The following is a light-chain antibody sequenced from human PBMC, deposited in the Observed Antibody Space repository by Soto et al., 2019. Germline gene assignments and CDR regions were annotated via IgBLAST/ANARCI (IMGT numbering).Light chain of an antibody. V-gene: IGKV3-15*01. CDR2: GAS. CDR1: QSVNSN. Sequence: EIVMTQSPATLSVSPGERATLSCRASQSVNSNLAWYQQKPGQAPRLRIYGASTRATGIPARFSGSGSGTEFTLTISSLQSEYFAVYYCQQYNNWPLTFGGGTKVEIK. J-gene: IGKJ4*01. CDR3: QQYNNWPLT.